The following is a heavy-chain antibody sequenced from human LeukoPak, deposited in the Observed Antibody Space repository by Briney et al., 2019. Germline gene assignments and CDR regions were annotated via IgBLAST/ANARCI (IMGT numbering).Heavy chain of an antibody. V-gene: IGHV3-7*01. CDR2: IKQDGSEK. D-gene: IGHD1-7*01. CDR1: GFTLCSYW. Sequence: GGSLRLSCAAPGFTLCSYWMSWVRQAPGKGLEWVANIKQDGSEKYYVDSVKGRFTISRDNAKNSLYLQMKRLRAEYTAVSYSARDTNYSFDYWGHGTLVTVSS. J-gene: IGHJ4*01. CDR3: ARDTNYSFDY.